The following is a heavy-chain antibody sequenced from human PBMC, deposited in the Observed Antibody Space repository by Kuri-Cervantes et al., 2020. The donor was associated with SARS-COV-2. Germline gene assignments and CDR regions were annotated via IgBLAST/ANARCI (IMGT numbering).Heavy chain of an antibody. CDR1: GASISSSSYY. CDR2: IYYTGST. D-gene: IGHD5-24*01. Sequence: ESLKISCTVSGASISSSSYYWDWNRQPPGKGLEWIGSIYYTGSTYYNPSLKSRVTISVDTSKNQFSLKLSSVTAADTAVYYCARLASSRGPREFDYWGQGTLVTVSS. J-gene: IGHJ4*02. CDR3: ARLASSRGPREFDY. V-gene: IGHV4-39*01.